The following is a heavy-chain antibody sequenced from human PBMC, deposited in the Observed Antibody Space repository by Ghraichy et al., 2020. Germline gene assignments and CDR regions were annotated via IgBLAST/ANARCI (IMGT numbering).Heavy chain of an antibody. J-gene: IGHJ5*01. CDR1: GFTFSTYS. Sequence: GGSLRLSCAASGFTFSTYSVNWVRQAPGKGLEWVSSISSSTSYIYYADSVKGRFTISRDNAKNSLYLHMNSLRAEDTAVYYCARDFGGYNYGSFDSWGQGTLVTVSS. CDR2: ISSSTSYI. V-gene: IGHV3-21*01. CDR3: ARDFGGYNYGSFDS. D-gene: IGHD5-18*01.